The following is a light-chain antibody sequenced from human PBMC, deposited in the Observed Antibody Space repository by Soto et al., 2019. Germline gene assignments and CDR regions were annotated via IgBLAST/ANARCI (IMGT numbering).Light chain of an antibody. CDR2: DNN. CDR3: GTWDSGLSAVV. V-gene: IGLV1-51*01. J-gene: IGLJ2*01. Sequence: QSVLTQPPSVSAAPGQKVTISCSGSSSNIGNKYVSWYQQLPGTAPKLLIYDNNKRPSGIPDRFSGSKSGTSATLGITGLQTGDEADYYCGTWDSGLSAVVFGGGTKLTVL. CDR1: SSNIGNKY.